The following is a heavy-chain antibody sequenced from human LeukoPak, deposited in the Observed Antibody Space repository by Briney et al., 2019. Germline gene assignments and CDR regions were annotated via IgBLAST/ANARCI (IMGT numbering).Heavy chain of an antibody. J-gene: IGHJ4*02. D-gene: IGHD2/OR15-2a*01. V-gene: IGHV4-39*01. Sequence: SETLSLTCTVSGGSISSSSYYWGWIRQPPGKGLEWIGSIYYSGSTYYNPSLKSRVTIPVDTSKNQFSLKLSSVTAADTAVYYCARHVCSTILRPHRQYYFDYWGQGTLVTVSS. CDR3: ARHVCSTILRPHRQYYFDY. CDR1: GGSISSSSYY. CDR2: IYYSGST.